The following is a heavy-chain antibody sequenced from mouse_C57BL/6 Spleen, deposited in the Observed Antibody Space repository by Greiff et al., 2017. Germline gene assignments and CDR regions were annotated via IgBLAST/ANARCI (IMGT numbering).Heavy chain of an antibody. V-gene: IGHV1-42*01. CDR1: GYSFTGYY. Sequence: EVKLVESGPELVKPGASVKISCKASGYSFTGYYMNWVKQSPEKSLEWIGEINPSTGGTTYNQKFKAKATLTVDKSSSSAYMQLKSLTSEDSAVYYCARFYDPFAYWGQGTLVTVSA. CDR3: ARFYDPFAY. D-gene: IGHD2-3*01. CDR2: INPSTGGT. J-gene: IGHJ3*01.